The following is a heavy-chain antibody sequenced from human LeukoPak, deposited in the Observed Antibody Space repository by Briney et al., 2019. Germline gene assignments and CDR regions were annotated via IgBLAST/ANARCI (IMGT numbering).Heavy chain of an antibody. Sequence: PSETLSLTCTVSGGSISSGGYYWSWIRQHPGKGLEWIGYIYYSGSTYYNPSLKSRVTMSVDTSKNQFSLKLSSVTAADTAVYYRAREGGHYYDSSGPPWGAFDIWGQGTMVTVSS. CDR1: GGSISSGGYY. V-gene: IGHV4-31*03. D-gene: IGHD3-22*01. CDR2: IYYSGST. J-gene: IGHJ3*02. CDR3: AREGGHYYDSSGPPWGAFDI.